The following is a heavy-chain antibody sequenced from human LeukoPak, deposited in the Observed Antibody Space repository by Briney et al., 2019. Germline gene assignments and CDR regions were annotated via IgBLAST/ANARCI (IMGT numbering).Heavy chain of an antibody. D-gene: IGHD5-18*01. CDR3: ARLKGGYGHAVFDY. V-gene: IGHV4-61*01. J-gene: IGHJ4*02. CDR1: DGSVSSGNYY. Sequence: SETLSLTCTVSDGSVSSGNYYWSWIRQPPGKGLEWIGYIYYGGSTNYNPSLKSRVTISVDTSKNQFSLKLSSVTAADTAVYYCARLKGGYGHAVFDYWGQGTLVTVSS. CDR2: IYYGGST.